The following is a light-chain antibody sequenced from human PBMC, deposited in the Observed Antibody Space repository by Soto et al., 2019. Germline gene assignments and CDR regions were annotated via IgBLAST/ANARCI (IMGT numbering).Light chain of an antibody. J-gene: IGKJ5*01. CDR1: QSVSST. CDR2: GAS. V-gene: IGKV3D-15*01. Sequence: ETVMTQSPATLSVSPGERATLSCRASQSVSSTLAWYQQKPGQAPRLLIYGASSRATGIPDRFSGSGSGTDFTLTISRLEPEDFAVYYCQQYKDWPPITFGQGTRLEIK. CDR3: QQYKDWPPIT.